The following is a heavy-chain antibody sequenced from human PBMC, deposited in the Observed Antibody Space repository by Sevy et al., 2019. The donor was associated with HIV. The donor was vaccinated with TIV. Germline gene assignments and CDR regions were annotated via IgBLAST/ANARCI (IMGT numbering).Heavy chain of an antibody. CDR3: AKDRVSRNKLWDWFDP. Sequence: GGSLRLSCATSGFTFNIYAMSWVRQAPGKGLEWVSTICGGDTYYADSVKGRFTISRDDSKSAVYLQMNSLRADDTAVYYCAKDRVSRNKLWDWFDPWGQGTLVTVSS. CDR1: GFTFNIYA. J-gene: IGHJ5*02. CDR2: ICGGDT. V-gene: IGHV3-23*01. D-gene: IGHD2-21*01.